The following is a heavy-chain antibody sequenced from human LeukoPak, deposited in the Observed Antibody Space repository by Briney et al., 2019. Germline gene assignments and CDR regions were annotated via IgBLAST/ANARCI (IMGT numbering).Heavy chain of an antibody. D-gene: IGHD2-2*01. V-gene: IGHV4-34*01. CDR2: INHSGST. J-gene: IGHJ6*02. Sequence: PSETLSLTCAVYGGSLSGYCWSWIRQPPGKGLEWIGEINHSGSTNYNPSLKSRVTISVDTSKNQFSLKLSSVTAADTAVYYCACSSTNYYYYGMDVWGQGTTVTVSS. CDR3: ACSSTNYYYYGMDV. CDR1: GGSLSGYC.